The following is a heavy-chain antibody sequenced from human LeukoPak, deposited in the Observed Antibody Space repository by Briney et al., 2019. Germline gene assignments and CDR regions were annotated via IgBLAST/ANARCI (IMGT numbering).Heavy chain of an antibody. J-gene: IGHJ4*02. CDR3: ARDLKNIAAYYFDN. CDR2: ISYDGRDK. Sequence: GGSLRLSCAASGFTFSTYAMHWVRQAPGKGLEWVAVISYDGRDKHYADSVKGRFTISRDNSKNTLFLQMNSLRAEDTAVYYCARDLKNIAAYYFDNWGQGTLVTVSS. CDR1: GFTFSTYA. V-gene: IGHV3-30*03. D-gene: IGHD6-13*01.